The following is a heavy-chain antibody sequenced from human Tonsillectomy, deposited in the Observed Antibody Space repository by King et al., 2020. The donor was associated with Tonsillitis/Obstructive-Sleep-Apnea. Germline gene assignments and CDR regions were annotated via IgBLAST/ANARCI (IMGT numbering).Heavy chain of an antibody. V-gene: IGHV4-59*01. CDR1: GGSISSYY. CDR3: ARDPDRLDAFDI. CDR2: IYYSGST. Sequence: QVQLQESGPGLVKPSETLSLTCTVSGGSISSYYWSWIRQPPGKGLEGIGFIYYSGSTNYNPSLKSRVTISVETSKNQFSLKLSSVTAADTAVYYCARDPDRLDAFDIWGQGTMVTVSS. J-gene: IGHJ3*02.